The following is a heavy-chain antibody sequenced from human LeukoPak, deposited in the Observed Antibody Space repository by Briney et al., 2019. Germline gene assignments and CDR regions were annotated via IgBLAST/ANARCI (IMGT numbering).Heavy chain of an antibody. CDR2: ISYDGSNK. J-gene: IGHJ6*02. CDR1: GFTFSSYG. Sequence: GGSLRLSCAASGFTFSSYGMHWVRQAPGKGLEWVAVISYDGSNKYYADSVKGRFTNSRDNSKNTLYLQMSSLRAEDTAVYYCAKGGGWYKGAWYGMDVWGQGTTVTVSS. CDR3: AKGGGWYKGAWYGMDV. V-gene: IGHV3-30*18. D-gene: IGHD6-19*01.